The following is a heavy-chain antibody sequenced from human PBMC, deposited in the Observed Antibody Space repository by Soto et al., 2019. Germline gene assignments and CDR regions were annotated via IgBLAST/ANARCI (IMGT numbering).Heavy chain of an antibody. CDR3: ANCYYDSSGYAGTDYYGMDV. J-gene: IGHJ6*04. CDR1: GGTFSSYA. CDR2: IIPIFGTA. Sequence: QVQLVQSGAEVKKPGSSVKVSCKASGGTFSSYAISWVRQAPGQGLEWMGGIIPIFGTANYAQKVQGRVTITANKSPSTAYMELSSLRSEDTAVYYCANCYYDSSGYAGTDYYGMDVWGEETTVTDSS. D-gene: IGHD3-22*01. V-gene: IGHV1-69*06.